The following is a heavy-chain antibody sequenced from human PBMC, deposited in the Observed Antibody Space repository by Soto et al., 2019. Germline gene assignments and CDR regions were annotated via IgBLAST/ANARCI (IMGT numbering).Heavy chain of an antibody. J-gene: IGHJ5*02. CDR3: ARDARGYDCWRGYYRALDWVDP. D-gene: IGHD3-3*01. CDR2: IIPIFGTA. V-gene: IGHV1-69*01. Sequence: QVQLVQSGAEVKKPGSSVKVSCKASGCTFSSYAISWVRQAPGQGLEWMGGIIPIFGTANYAQKFQGRVTITADESTSTAHMELRSLRPEDTAVYSCARDARGYDCWRGYYRALDWVDPWGQGSLV. CDR1: GCTFSSYA.